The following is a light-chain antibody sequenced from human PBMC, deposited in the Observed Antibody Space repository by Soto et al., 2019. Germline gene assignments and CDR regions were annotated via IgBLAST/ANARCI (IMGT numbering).Light chain of an antibody. CDR3: AAWDDSLSAV. V-gene: IGLV1-47*02. CDR2: SNN. CDR1: TSNIGSNY. J-gene: IGLJ3*02. Sequence: QSALTQPPSASGTPGQSVTISCSGSTSNIGSNYVSWYQQLPGTAPKLLIYSNNQRPSGVPDRFSGSKSGTSASLAISGLRSEDEADYYCAAWDDSLSAVFGGGTKLTVL.